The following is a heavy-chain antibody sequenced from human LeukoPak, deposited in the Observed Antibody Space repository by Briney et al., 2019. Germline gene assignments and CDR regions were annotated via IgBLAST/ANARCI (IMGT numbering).Heavy chain of an antibody. CDR2: ISGSGNDV. CDR1: GFTLSDHY. J-gene: IGHJ4*02. Sequence: GGSLRLSCGASGFTLSDHYMSWIRQAPGTGLEWVSYISGSGNDVYYADSVKGQFTISRDNAKNSLYLQMNSLRAEDTAVYYCAKDPGLYGDYSFWGQGTLVTVSS. D-gene: IGHD4-17*01. V-gene: IGHV3-11*04. CDR3: AKDPGLYGDYSF.